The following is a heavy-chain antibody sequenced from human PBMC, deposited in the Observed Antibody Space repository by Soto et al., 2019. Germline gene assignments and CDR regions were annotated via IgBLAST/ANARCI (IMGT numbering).Heavy chain of an antibody. J-gene: IGHJ6*02. CDR2: INSDGSNI. CDR1: GFTVSSYC. Sequence: LXLSCAASGFTVSSYCMHWVRQDPGKGLVWVSRINSDGSNITYADFVKGRFTISRNNADNTLYLQMSSLRAEDTALYHCARGGSPHYYYYGFDVWGQGTTVTVSS. V-gene: IGHV3-74*01. D-gene: IGHD1-26*01. CDR3: ARGGSPHYYYYGFDV.